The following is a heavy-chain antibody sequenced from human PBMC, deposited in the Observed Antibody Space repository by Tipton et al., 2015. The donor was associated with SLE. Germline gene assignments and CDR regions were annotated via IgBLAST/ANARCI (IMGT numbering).Heavy chain of an antibody. CDR2: IYYTGST. Sequence: TLSLTCTVSGGSISSGSYYWSWIRQPAGKGLEWIGSIYYTGSTNYNPSLKSRVAISVDTSRNHFSLNLSSVTAAETAVYYCARHDNLEYCSNWGQGTLVTVSS. CDR1: GGSISSGSYY. J-gene: IGHJ4*02. V-gene: IGHV4-39*01. CDR3: ARHDNLEYCSN. D-gene: IGHD1-20*01.